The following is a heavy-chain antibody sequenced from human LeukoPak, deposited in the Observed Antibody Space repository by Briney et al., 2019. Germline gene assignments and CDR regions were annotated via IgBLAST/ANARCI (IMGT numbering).Heavy chain of an antibody. CDR3: ARDFSSLAAAGHY. V-gene: IGHV3-30*03. D-gene: IGHD6-13*01. CDR2: ISYDGSNK. CDR1: GFTFSSYG. J-gene: IGHJ4*02. Sequence: GGSLRLSCAASGFTFSSYGMHWVRQAPGKGLEWVAVISYDGSNKYYADSVKGRFTISRDNSKNTLYLQMNSLRAEDTAVYYCARDFSSLAAAGHYWGQGTLVTVSS.